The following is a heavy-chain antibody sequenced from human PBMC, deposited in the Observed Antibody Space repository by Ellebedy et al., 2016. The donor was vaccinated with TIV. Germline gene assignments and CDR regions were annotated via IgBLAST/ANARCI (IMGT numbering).Heavy chain of an antibody. Sequence: GESLKISCAASGFTFSSYAMSWVRQAPGKGLEWVSAISGSGGSTYYADSVKGRFTISRDNSKNTLYLQMNSLRAEDTAVYYCAKDLEQQLVDRPDAFDIWGQGTMVTVSS. CDR1: GFTFSSYA. CDR3: AKDLEQQLVDRPDAFDI. D-gene: IGHD6-13*01. CDR2: ISGSGGST. V-gene: IGHV3-23*01. J-gene: IGHJ3*02.